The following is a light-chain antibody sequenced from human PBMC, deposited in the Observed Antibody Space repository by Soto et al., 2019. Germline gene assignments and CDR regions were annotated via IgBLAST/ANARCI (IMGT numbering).Light chain of an antibody. CDR2: LNSDGSH. CDR1: SGHSSYA. CDR3: QTWGTGIRV. V-gene: IGLV4-69*01. Sequence: QPVLTQSPSASASLGASVKLTCTLSSGHSSYAIAWHQQQPEKGPRYLMKLNSDGSHSKGDGIPDRFSGSSSGAERYLTISCLQSEDEADYYCQTWGTGIRVFGGGTKLT. J-gene: IGLJ2*01.